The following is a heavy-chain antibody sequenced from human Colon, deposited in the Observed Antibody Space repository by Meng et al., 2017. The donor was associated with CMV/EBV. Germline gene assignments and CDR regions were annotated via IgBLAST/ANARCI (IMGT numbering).Heavy chain of an antibody. J-gene: IGHJ4*02. CDR2: VTGSGGNT. CDR1: GITFSSYA. CDR3: AKDSLWKPFAGFDY. D-gene: IGHD3-16*02. V-gene: IGHV3-23*01. Sequence: GESLKISCAASGITFSSYAMSWVRQAPGKGLEWVSGVTGSGGNTYYADSVRGRFTVSRDNSKNTVYLQMNSLRAEDTAVYYCAKDSLWKPFAGFDYWGQGTLVTVSS.